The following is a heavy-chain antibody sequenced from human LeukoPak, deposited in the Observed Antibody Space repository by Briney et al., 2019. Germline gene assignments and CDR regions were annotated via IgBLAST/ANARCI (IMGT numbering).Heavy chain of an antibody. Sequence: GESLRLSCAASGFTFSSYAMSWVRQAPGKGLEWVSAISGSGGSTYYADSVKGRFTISRDNSKNTLYLQMNSLRAEDTAVYYCAKALGSSWYGNWFDPWGQGTLVTVSS. J-gene: IGHJ5*02. D-gene: IGHD6-13*01. CDR2: ISGSGGST. CDR1: GFTFSSYA. V-gene: IGHV3-23*01. CDR3: AKALGSSWYGNWFDP.